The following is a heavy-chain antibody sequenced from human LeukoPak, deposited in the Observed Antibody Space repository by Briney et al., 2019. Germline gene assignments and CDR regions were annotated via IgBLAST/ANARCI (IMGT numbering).Heavy chain of an antibody. CDR3: ARVETSYYGSGTYEDWFDP. CDR2: IYYSVTT. J-gene: IGHJ5*02. Sequence: SQTLSLTCTVSGDSIRSGDYYWSWIRQPPRKGLEWIGYIYYSVTTYYNPSLKSRVTIEVDTSKNQFSLRLSSVTAADTAVYYSARVETSYYGSGTYEDWFDPWGQGTLVIVSS. D-gene: IGHD3-10*01. V-gene: IGHV4-30-4*01. CDR1: GDSIRSGDYY.